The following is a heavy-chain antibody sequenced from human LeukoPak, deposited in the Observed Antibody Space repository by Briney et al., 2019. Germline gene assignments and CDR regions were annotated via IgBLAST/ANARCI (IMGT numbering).Heavy chain of an antibody. CDR2: IKTDGSDR. D-gene: IGHD2-2*01. V-gene: IGHV3-74*01. CDR1: GFSFSDYW. J-gene: IGHJ5*02. CDR3: ATDDKYAPSS. Sequence: GGSLRLSCVVSGFSFSDYWMHWVRKAPGKGLVWVSGIKTDGSDRRYADFVKGRFTISRDNAKNTLFLQMNSLRAEDTAVYYCATDDKYAPSSWGQGTLVTVSS.